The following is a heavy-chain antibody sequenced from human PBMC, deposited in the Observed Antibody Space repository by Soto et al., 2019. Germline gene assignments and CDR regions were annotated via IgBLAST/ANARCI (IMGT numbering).Heavy chain of an antibody. J-gene: IGHJ3*02. Sequence: EVQLLESGGGLVQPGGSLRLSCTASGFTFSSSAMNWVRQAPGQGLEWVASVSENGGSRGGTYYADSVKGRFTISRDNSKNTLYLQMDSLRGAHTAVYYCASAKAVVIAALGIWGQGTMVTVSS. CDR2: VSENGGSRGGT. CDR3: ASAKAVVIAALGI. V-gene: IGHV3-23*01. D-gene: IGHD2-21*01. CDR1: GFTFSSSA.